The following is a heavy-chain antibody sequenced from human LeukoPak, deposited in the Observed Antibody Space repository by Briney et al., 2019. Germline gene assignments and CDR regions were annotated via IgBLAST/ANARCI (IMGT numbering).Heavy chain of an antibody. J-gene: IGHJ6*03. V-gene: IGHV3-23*01. CDR2: ISGSGGST. D-gene: IGHD2-15*01. Sequence: PGGSLRLSCAASGFTFSNYAMSWVRQAPGKGLEWVSAISGSGGSTYYADSVKGRFTISRDNSKNTLYLQMNSLRAEDTAVYCRAKSHGWFDDYYYMDVWGKGTTVTVSS. CDR1: GFTFSNYA. CDR3: AKSHGWFDDYYYMDV.